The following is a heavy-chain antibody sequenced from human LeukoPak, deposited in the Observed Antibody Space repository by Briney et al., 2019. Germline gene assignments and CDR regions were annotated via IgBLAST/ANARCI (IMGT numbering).Heavy chain of an antibody. Sequence: GGSLRLSCSASGFTFSSYSMNWVRQAPGKGLEWVSSISSGSNYIYYADSVKGRFTISRDNAKNSLYLQMNSLRAEDTAVYYCARVRGSSGWSGVYFDYWGQGTLVTVSS. CDR2: ISSGSNYI. CDR1: GFTFSSYS. CDR3: ARVRGSSGWSGVYFDY. V-gene: IGHV3-21*01. D-gene: IGHD6-19*01. J-gene: IGHJ4*02.